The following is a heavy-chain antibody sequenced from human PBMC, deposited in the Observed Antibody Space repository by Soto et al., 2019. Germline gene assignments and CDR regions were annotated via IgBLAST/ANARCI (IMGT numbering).Heavy chain of an antibody. CDR2: IDYSGST. CDR3: ARYPSRGPIDY. Sequence: SETLSLTCTVSGASISSSSYYWGWIRQPPGQGVEWIGNIDYSGSTYYNASLRSRVTISVDTSKNQFSLKLSSVTAADTAMYYCARYPSRGPIDYWGQGTLVTVSS. J-gene: IGHJ4*02. CDR1: GASISSSSYY. V-gene: IGHV4-39*01.